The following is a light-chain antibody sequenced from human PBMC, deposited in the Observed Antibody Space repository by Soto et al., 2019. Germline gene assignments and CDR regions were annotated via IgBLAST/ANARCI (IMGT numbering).Light chain of an antibody. Sequence: DTVMTQSPATLSVSPGETATLSCRASESVGSHLAWYQQKPGQAPRLLIYGVSTRAPGIPVRFRGSGSETEFTLTISSLQSDDFAVYYCQQYDHWPPWTFGQGTKVEI. CDR2: GVS. V-gene: IGKV3-15*01. J-gene: IGKJ1*01. CDR1: ESVGSH. CDR3: QQYDHWPPWT.